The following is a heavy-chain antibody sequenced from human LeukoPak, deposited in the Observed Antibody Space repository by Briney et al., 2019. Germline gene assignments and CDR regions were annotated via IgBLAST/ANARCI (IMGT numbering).Heavy chain of an antibody. V-gene: IGHV3-21*01. CDR3: ARDLNAAARLTFDY. D-gene: IGHD6-13*01. CDR2: TSSSSSYI. CDR1: GFTFSSYS. J-gene: IGHJ4*02. Sequence: GGSLRLSCAASGFTFSSYSMNWVRQAPGKGLEWVSSTSSSSSYIYYADSVKGRFTISRDNAKNSLYLQMNSLRAEDTAVYYCARDLNAAARLTFDYWGQGTLVTVSS.